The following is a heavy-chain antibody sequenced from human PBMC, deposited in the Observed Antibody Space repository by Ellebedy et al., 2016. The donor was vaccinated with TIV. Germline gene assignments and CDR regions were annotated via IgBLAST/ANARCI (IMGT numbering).Heavy chain of an antibody. CDR2: IYYSGST. CDR3: ARDLGNYEGAV. CDR1: GGSISSYY. V-gene: IGHV4-59*01. D-gene: IGHD1-7*01. Sequence: SETLSLTXTVSGGSISSYYWSWIRQPPGKGLEWIGYIYYSGSTNYNPSLKSRVTISVDTSKNQFSLKLSSVTAADTAVYYCARDLGNYEGAVWGQGTLVTVSS. J-gene: IGHJ1*01.